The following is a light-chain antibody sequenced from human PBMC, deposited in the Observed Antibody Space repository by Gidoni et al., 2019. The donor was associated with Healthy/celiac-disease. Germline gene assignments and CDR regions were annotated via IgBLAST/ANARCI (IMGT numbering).Light chain of an antibody. CDR1: QSLVYSDGNTY. CDR3: MRGTQWTPGVT. CDR2: KVS. J-gene: IGKJ5*01. Sequence: DVVTTQSPLSLPVTLGQPASISCRSSQSLVYSDGNTYLNWFQQRPGQSPRRLIYKVSNPDSGVPDRVSGSGSGSGVTVKFSRVEAEDVGVYYCMRGTQWTPGVTFGRGTRLEIK. V-gene: IGKV2-30*01.